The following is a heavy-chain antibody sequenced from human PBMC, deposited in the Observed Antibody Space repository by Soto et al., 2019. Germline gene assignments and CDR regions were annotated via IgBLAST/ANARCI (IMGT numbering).Heavy chain of an antibody. CDR2: TFYRSKWYN. V-gene: IGHV6-1*01. CDR1: GDSVSSNSAA. D-gene: IGHD3-16*01. J-gene: IGHJ1*01. CDR3: ARGLSSHFHH. Sequence: SXXLSLTCAISGDSVSSNSAAWNWSRQSPSRGLEWLGRTFYRSKWYNDYAVSVKSRITINPDTSKNQFSLQLNSVTPEDTAVYYCARGLSSHFHHWGQGTLVTVSS.